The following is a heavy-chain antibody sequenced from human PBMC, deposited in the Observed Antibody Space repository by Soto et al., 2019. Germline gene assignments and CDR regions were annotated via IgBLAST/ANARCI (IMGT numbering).Heavy chain of an antibody. CDR2: IYYSGRT. V-gene: IGHV4-30-4*01. CDR3: AGELSNSPEYFDF. J-gene: IGHJ4*02. D-gene: IGHD6-6*01. CDR1: GGSISSDYYY. Sequence: PSETLSLTCTVSGGSISSDYYYWSWIRQPTGKGLEWIGYIYYSGRTAYTPSLKSRIIISIDTSKNQFSLSLNSLNAADTAVYYCAGELSNSPEYFDFWGLGTLVTVSS.